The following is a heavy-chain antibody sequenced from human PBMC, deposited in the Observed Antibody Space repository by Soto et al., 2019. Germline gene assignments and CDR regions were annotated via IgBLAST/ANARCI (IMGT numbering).Heavy chain of an antibody. D-gene: IGHD6-25*01. Sequence: GASVKVSCKASGYTFTSYAMHWVRQAPGQRLEWMGWINAGNGNTKYSQKFQGRVTITRDTSASTAYMELSSLRSEDTAVYYCARDNAAAGDYYYGMDVWGQGTTVTVSS. V-gene: IGHV1-3*01. CDR3: ARDNAAAGDYYYGMDV. CDR1: GYTFTSYA. J-gene: IGHJ6*02. CDR2: INAGNGNT.